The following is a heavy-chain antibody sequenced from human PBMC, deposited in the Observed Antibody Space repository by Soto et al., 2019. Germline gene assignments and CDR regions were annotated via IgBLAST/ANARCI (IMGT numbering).Heavy chain of an antibody. D-gene: IGHD6-13*01. CDR2: ISGSGGST. CDR3: AKAIYSSSWTGPDY. V-gene: IGHV3-23*01. Sequence: GGSLRLSCAASGFTFSSYAMSWVRQAPGKGLEWVSAISGSGGSTYYADPVKGRFTISRDNSKNTLYLQMNSLRAEDTAVYYCAKAIYSSSWTGPDYWGQGTLVTVSS. J-gene: IGHJ4*02. CDR1: GFTFSSYA.